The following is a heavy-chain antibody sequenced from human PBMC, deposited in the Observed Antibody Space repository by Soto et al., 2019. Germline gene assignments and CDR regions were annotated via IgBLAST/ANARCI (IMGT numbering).Heavy chain of an antibody. Sequence: EVQLLESGGGLVQPGGSLRLSCAASGFTFSSYAMSWVRQAPGKGLEWVSAISGSGGSTYYADSVKGRFTISRDNSKNTLYLQMNSLNAEDTAVDYCAKDNAYSSSWFEVDYWGQGTLVTVSP. D-gene: IGHD6-13*01. J-gene: IGHJ4*02. CDR2: ISGSGGST. V-gene: IGHV3-23*01. CDR1: GFTFSSYA. CDR3: AKDNAYSSSWFEVDY.